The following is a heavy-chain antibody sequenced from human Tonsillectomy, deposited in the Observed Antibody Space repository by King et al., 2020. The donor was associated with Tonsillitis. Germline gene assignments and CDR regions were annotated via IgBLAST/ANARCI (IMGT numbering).Heavy chain of an antibody. D-gene: IGHD4/OR15-4a*01. CDR1: GFTFSSYE. V-gene: IGHV3-30-3*01. J-gene: IGHJ4*02. CDR3: ARESFDYHGNGVRALYY. Sequence: VQLVESGGGVVQPGRSLRLSCVASGFTFSSYEMHWVRQAPGKRLEWVAVVSYSGVNENYADSVKGRFTXSRDKSKNTXYLQMNSLRADATAVYYCARESFDYHGNGVRALYYWGQGXLVTVSS. CDR2: VSYSGVNE.